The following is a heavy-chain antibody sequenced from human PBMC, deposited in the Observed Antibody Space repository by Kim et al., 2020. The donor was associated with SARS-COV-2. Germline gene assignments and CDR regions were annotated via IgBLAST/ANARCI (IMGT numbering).Heavy chain of an antibody. CDR1: GFTFSNTW. CDR3: TTDKASVPGTH. V-gene: IGHV3-15*01. Sequence: GGSLILSCTPSGFTFSNTWMSWVRQAPGKGLEWVGRVKSKVDGETREYAEPVKGRFIVSRDDSKNMLYLQMNSLKIEDTAVYYCTTDKASVPGTHWGQGT. CDR2: VKSKVDGETR. J-gene: IGHJ4*02. D-gene: IGHD6-19*01.